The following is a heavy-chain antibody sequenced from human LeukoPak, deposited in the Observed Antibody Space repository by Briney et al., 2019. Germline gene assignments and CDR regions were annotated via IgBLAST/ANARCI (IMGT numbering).Heavy chain of an antibody. CDR1: GYTFTSYG. J-gene: IGHJ5*02. CDR2: ISAYNGTT. V-gene: IGHV1-18*01. Sequence: GASVKVSCKASGYTFTSYGISWVRQAPGQGLEWMGWISAYNGTTNYAQKLQGRVTMTTDTSTSTAYMELRSLRSDDTAVYYWGGDSSSGGTNWFDPWGQGTLVSVPS. CDR3: GGDSSSGGTNWFDP. D-gene: IGHD6-6*01.